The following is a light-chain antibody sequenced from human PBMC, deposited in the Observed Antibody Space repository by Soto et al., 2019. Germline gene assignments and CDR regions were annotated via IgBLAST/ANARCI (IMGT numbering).Light chain of an antibody. V-gene: IGLV2-14*03. J-gene: IGLJ2*01. Sequence: QSALTQPASVSGSPGQSITISCTGTSSDIGGYNYVSWYQQHPGKAPKLMIYDVRDRPSGVSNRFSGSKSGTTASLTISGLQAEDEADYCCASYASSNTVLFGGGTKVTVL. CDR2: DVR. CDR3: ASYASSNTVL. CDR1: SSDIGGYNY.